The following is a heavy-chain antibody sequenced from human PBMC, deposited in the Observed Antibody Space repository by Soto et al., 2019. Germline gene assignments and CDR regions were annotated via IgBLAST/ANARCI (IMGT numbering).Heavy chain of an antibody. CDR1: GGTFSSYA. CDR3: ARDADSGSYNGNSFDP. CDR2: IIPIFGTA. Sequence: QVQLVQSGAEVKKPGSSVKVSCKASGGTFSSYAISWVRQAPGQGLEWMGGIIPIFGTANYAQKFQGRVTITADKSTSTAYMELSSLRSEDTAVYYCARDADSGSYNGNSFDPWGQGTLVTVSS. J-gene: IGHJ5*02. D-gene: IGHD1-26*01. V-gene: IGHV1-69*06.